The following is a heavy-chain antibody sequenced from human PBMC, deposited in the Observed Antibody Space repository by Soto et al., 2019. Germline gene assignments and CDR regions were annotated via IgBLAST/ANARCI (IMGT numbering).Heavy chain of an antibody. CDR3: AREWLVRGYFDY. Sequence: ASVKVSCKASGYTFTSYGISWVRQAPGQGLEWMGWISAYNGNTNYAQKLQGRVTMTTDTSTSTAYTELRSLRSDDTAVYYCAREWLVRGYFDYWGQGTLVTVSS. D-gene: IGHD6-19*01. CDR1: GYTFTSYG. CDR2: ISAYNGNT. V-gene: IGHV1-18*01. J-gene: IGHJ4*02.